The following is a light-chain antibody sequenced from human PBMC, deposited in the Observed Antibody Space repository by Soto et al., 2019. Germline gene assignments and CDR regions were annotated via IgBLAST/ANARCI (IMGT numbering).Light chain of an antibody. Sequence: QSVLTQPPSASGTPGQRVTISCSGSSSDIGSNVVNWYRQLPGTAPKLLIYTSDQRPSGVPDRFSGSKYGTSASLAISGLRSEDEADYYCAAWDDSLNGPVFGGGTKLTVL. V-gene: IGLV1-44*01. J-gene: IGLJ3*02. CDR2: TSD. CDR3: AAWDDSLNGPV. CDR1: SSDIGSNV.